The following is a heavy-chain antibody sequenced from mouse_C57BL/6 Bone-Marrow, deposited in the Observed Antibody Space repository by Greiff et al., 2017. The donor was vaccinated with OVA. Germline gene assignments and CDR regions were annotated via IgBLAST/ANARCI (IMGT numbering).Heavy chain of an antibody. V-gene: IGHV1-58*01. Sequence: EVKVEESGAELVRPGSSVKMSCKTSGYTFTSYGINWVKQRPGQGLEWIGYIYIGNGYTEYNEKFKGKATLTSDTSSSTAYMQLRSLTSEDSAIYFCARRDYDYGVDYWGQGTTLTVSS. D-gene: IGHD2-4*01. J-gene: IGHJ2*01. CDR3: ARRDYDYGVDY. CDR1: GYTFTSYG. CDR2: IYIGNGYT.